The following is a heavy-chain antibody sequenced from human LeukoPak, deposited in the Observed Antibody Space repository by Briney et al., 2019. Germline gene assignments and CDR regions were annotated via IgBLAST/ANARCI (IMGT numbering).Heavy chain of an antibody. CDR2: IIPIFGTA. CDR3: ARGPSDGDLTPDY. J-gene: IGHJ4*02. CDR1: GGTFSFYA. D-gene: IGHD4-17*01. Sequence: ASVTLRFSAAGGTFSFYAIAWVRLAPGQGLEWMGGIIPIFGTANYAQKFQGRVTITADESTSTSYMELSSLRSEDTAVYYCARGPSDGDLTPDYWGQGTLVTVSS. V-gene: IGHV1-69*13.